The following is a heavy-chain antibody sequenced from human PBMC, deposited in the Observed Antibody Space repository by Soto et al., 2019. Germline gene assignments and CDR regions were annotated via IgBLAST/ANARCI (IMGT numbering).Heavy chain of an antibody. D-gene: IGHD3-10*01. CDR1: GGTFSSYA. Sequence: SVKVSCKAPGGTFSSYAISWLRQAPGQGLEWMGGIIPIFGTANYAQKFQGRVTITADKSTSTAYMELSSLRSEDTAVYYCARTFDGSGSPGYWGQGTLVTVSS. J-gene: IGHJ4*02. CDR3: ARTFDGSGSPGY. V-gene: IGHV1-69*06. CDR2: IIPIFGTA.